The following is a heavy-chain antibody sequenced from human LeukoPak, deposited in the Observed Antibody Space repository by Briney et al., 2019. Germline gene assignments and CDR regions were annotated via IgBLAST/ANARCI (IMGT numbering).Heavy chain of an antibody. CDR1: GGSISSGGYS. V-gene: IGHV4-31*03. Sequence: SETLSLTCTVSGGSISSGGYSWSWIRQHPGKGLEWIGYIYYSGSTYYNPSLKSRVTISVDTSKNQFSLKLSSVAAADTAVYYCARGLNGEPFDYWGQGTLVTVSS. CDR2: IYYSGST. CDR3: ARGLNGEPFDY. J-gene: IGHJ4*02. D-gene: IGHD1-14*01.